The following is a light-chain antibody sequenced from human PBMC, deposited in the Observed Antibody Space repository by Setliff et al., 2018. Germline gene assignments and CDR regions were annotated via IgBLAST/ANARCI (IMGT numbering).Light chain of an antibody. V-gene: IGLV2-14*03. CDR3: TSYTTYTTLV. CDR2: DVS. Sequence: QSALSQPASVSASPGQSITISCTGTSSDVGGYNSVSWYRQHPGKGPRLMIYDVSKRPSGVSDRFSGSKSGNTASLTISGLQAEDEADYYCTSYTTYTTLVFGGGTKVTVL. CDR1: SSDVGGYNS. J-gene: IGLJ2*01.